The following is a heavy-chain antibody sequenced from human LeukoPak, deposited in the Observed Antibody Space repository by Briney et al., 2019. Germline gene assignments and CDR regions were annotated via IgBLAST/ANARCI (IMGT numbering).Heavy chain of an antibody. CDR1: GFTFSSYG. V-gene: IGHV3-30*18. Sequence: GGSLRLSCAASGFTFSSYGMHWVRQAPGKGLEWVAVISYDGSNKCYADSVKGRFTISRDNSKNTLYLQMNSLRAEDTAVYYCAKGGSYCDYWGQGTLVTVSS. D-gene: IGHD1-26*01. J-gene: IGHJ4*02. CDR3: AKGGSYCDY. CDR2: ISYDGSNK.